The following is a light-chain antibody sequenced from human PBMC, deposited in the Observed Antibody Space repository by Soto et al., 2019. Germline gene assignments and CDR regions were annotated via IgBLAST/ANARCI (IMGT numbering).Light chain of an antibody. Sequence: EIVLTQSPGTLSLSPGERATLSCRASQSVSSNYLAWYQQKPGQAPRLLIYGASSRATGIPDRFSGSGSGTDFTLTISRLAPEDFAVYYCPHYGGSPRVTFGGGTKVEIK. J-gene: IGKJ4*01. CDR2: GAS. CDR1: QSVSSNY. V-gene: IGKV3-20*01. CDR3: PHYGGSPRVT.